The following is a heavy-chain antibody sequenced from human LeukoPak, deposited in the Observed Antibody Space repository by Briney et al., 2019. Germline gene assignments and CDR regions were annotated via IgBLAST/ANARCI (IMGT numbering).Heavy chain of an antibody. D-gene: IGHD2-2*01. CDR2: IYSSGST. CDR3: ARTQLANYFDY. CDR1: GDSISNYY. Sequence: PSETLSLTCTVSGDSISNYYWSWIRQPPGKGLEWIGFIYSSGSTTYNPSLESRVTISVDTSKNQFSLKLNSVTAADTAVYYCARTQLANYFDYWGQGTLVTVSS. V-gene: IGHV4-4*09. J-gene: IGHJ4*02.